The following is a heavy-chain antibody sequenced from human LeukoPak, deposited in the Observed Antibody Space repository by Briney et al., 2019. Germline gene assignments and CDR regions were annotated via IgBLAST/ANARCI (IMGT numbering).Heavy chain of an antibody. D-gene: IGHD5-24*01. Sequence: PSETLSLTCTVSGGSISSSSYYWGWIRQPPGKGLEWIGSIYYSGSTYYNPSLKSRVTISVDTSKNQFSLKLSSVTAADTAVYYCARASRDGYLDYWGQGTLVTVSS. CDR1: GGSISSSSYY. V-gene: IGHV4-39*07. CDR2: IYYSGST. J-gene: IGHJ4*02. CDR3: ARASRDGYLDY.